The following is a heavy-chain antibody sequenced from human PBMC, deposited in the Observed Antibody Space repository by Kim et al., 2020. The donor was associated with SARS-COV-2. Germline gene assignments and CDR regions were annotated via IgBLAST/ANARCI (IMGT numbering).Heavy chain of an antibody. CDR3: AENRGSYNWYFDL. CDR2: IIPIFGTA. J-gene: IGHJ2*01. D-gene: IGHD1-26*01. V-gene: IGHV1-69*13. Sequence: SVKVSCKASGGTFSSYAISWVRQAPGQGLEWMGGIIPIFGTANYAQKFQGRVTITADESTSTAYMELSSLRSEDTAVYYCAENRGSYNWYFDLWGRGTLVTVSS. CDR1: GGTFSSYA.